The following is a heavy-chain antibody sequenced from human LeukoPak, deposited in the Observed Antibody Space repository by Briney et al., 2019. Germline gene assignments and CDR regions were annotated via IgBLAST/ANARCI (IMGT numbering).Heavy chain of an antibody. Sequence: PSETLSLTCTVSGYSISSGYYWGWIRQPPGKGLEWIGYIYYSGSTNYNPSLKSRVTISVDTSKNQFSLKLSSVTAADTAVYYCARGRRPYDYVWGSYRYRDYYYYYMDVWGKGTTVTVSS. CDR1: GYSISSGYY. CDR2: IYYSGST. D-gene: IGHD3-16*02. V-gene: IGHV4-61*01. J-gene: IGHJ6*03. CDR3: ARGRRPYDYVWGSYRYRDYYYYYMDV.